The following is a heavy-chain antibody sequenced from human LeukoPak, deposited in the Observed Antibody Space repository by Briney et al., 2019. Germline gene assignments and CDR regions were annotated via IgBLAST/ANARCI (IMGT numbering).Heavy chain of an antibody. J-gene: IGHJ4*02. CDR3: ARGPRLPRTDFDY. D-gene: IGHD2-8*02. Sequence: ASVKVSCKACGYTFTSYEINWVRQATGQGLAWMAWVNPNSGNTGYAQRFQGRVTMTRNTSINTAYMELSSLRSEDTAVYYCARGPRLPRTDFDYWGQGTLVTVSS. CDR1: GYTFTSYE. V-gene: IGHV1-8*01. CDR2: VNPNSGNT.